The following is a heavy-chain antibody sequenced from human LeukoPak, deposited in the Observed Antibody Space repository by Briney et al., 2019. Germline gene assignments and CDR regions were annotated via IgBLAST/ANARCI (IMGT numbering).Heavy chain of an antibody. CDR3: ASVPYSSGWYCYFDY. V-gene: IGHV4-59*05. D-gene: IGHD6-19*01. CDR2: IYYSGST. J-gene: IGHJ4*02. Sequence: SETLSLTCTVSGGSISSYYWSWIRQPPGKGLEWIGSIYYSGSTYYNPSLKSRVTISVDTSKNQFSLKLSSVTAADTAVYYCASVPYSSGWYCYFDYWGQGTLVTVSS. CDR1: GGSISSYY.